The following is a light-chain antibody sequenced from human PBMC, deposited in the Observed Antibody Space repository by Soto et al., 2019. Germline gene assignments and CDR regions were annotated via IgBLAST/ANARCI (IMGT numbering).Light chain of an antibody. CDR3: QQYGNSPPNT. CDR2: GAS. CDR1: QSVTSSY. Sequence: EIVLTQSAGTLSLSPGERATLSCRASQSVTSSYLAWYQLQPGQAPRVLIYGASNKATGIPDRFSGSGSGTDFTLTISRLEPEDFAVYFCQQYGNSPPNTFGQGTKVAIK. V-gene: IGKV3-20*01. J-gene: IGKJ2*01.